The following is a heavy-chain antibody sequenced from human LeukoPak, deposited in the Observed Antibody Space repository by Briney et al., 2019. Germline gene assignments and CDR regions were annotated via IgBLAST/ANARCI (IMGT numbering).Heavy chain of an antibody. CDR3: ARANYHDY. V-gene: IGHV3-74*01. CDR1: GFTFSSYW. Sequence: PGGSLRLSCAASGFTFSSYWMHWVRQAPEKGLVWVSRVNSDGSITSYADSVKGRFTISRDNAKNTLFLQMNSLRAEDTAVYYCARANYHDYWGQGTLVTVSS. J-gene: IGHJ4*02. CDR2: VNSDGSIT.